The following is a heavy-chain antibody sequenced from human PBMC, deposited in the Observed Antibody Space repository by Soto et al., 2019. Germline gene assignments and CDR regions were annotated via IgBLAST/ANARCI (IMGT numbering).Heavy chain of an antibody. D-gene: IGHD4-4*01. CDR1: GYSFTSYW. CDR2: IYPGDSDT. Sequence: EVQLVQSGAEVKKPGESLKISCKGSGYSFTSYWIGWVRQMPGKGLEWMGIIYPGDSDTRYSPSFQGQVTSSADKSISTAYLQWSSLKASDTAMYYCASSLPLNTVTTTSDSRGRKRPYYYYGMDVWGQGTTVTVSS. CDR3: ASSLPLNTVTTTSDSRGRKRPYYYYGMDV. J-gene: IGHJ6*02. V-gene: IGHV5-51*01.